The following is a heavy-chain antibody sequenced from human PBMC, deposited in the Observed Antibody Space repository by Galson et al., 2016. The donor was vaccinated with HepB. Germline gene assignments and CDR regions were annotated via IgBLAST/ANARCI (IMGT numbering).Heavy chain of an antibody. J-gene: IGHJ4*02. CDR3: ASGDYFDH. CDR1: GFTFNTYA. Sequence: SLRLSCAASGFTFNTYAMHWVRQAPGKGLEWVTVISYDGTKKDYADSVKGRFTISRDNSKNTLYLQMNSLRLEDTAVYYCASGDYFDHWGQGTLVTVSS. V-gene: IGHV3-30*04. CDR2: ISYDGTKK.